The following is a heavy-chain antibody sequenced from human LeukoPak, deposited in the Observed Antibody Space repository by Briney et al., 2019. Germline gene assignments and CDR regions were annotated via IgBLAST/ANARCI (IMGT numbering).Heavy chain of an antibody. D-gene: IGHD3-10*02. CDR2: ISTNSAFI. V-gene: IGHV3-21*01. CDR1: GFTFINYS. Sequence: GGSLRLSCTASGFTFINYSMNWVRQAPGKGLEWVSSISTNSAFIYYADSVKGRFTISRDNAKNSLYLQMNSLRAEDTAVYYCAELGIAMIGGVWGKGTTVTISS. J-gene: IGHJ6*04. CDR3: AELGIAMIGGV.